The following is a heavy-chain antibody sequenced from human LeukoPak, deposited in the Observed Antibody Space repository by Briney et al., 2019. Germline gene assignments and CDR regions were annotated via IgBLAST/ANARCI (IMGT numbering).Heavy chain of an antibody. CDR1: GFTFSRYS. CDR3: ARDVATRGGRWLQLPSAFDI. D-gene: IGHD5-24*01. J-gene: IGHJ3*02. Sequence: GGSLRLSCAASGFTFSRYSMNWVRQAPGKGLEWVSSISGTGSYKYYADSVKGRFTISRDNAKNSLYLQMNSLRAEDTAVYYCARDVATRGGRWLQLPSAFDIWGQGTMVTVSS. CDR2: ISGTGSYK. V-gene: IGHV3-21*01.